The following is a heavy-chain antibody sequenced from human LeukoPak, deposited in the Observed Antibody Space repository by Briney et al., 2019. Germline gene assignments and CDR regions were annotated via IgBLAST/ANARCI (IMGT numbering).Heavy chain of an antibody. CDR2: IKQDGSEK. CDR3: ARPYSSSWYYFDC. J-gene: IGHJ4*02. D-gene: IGHD6-13*01. V-gene: IGHV3-7*01. CDR1: GFTFSSYW. Sequence: PGGSLRLSCAASGFTFSSYWMSWVRQAPGKGLEWVANIKQDGSEKYYVDSVKGRFTISRDNAKNTLYLQMNSLRAEDTAVYYCARPYSSSWYYFDCWGQGTLVTVSS.